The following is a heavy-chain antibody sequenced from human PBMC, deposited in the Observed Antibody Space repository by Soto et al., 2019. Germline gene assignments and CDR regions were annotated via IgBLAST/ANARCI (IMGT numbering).Heavy chain of an antibody. D-gene: IGHD3-3*01. V-gene: IGHV1-3*01. Sequence: ASVKVSCKASGDSFNTYVIHWVRQAPGQGLEWMGWINVASGGRKYSQKVQGRVTLTGDTSASTAYMELSSLKSEDTAVYYCARDFGPLNLLASGFYYYGMDVWGQGTTVTVSS. CDR2: INVASGGR. J-gene: IGHJ6*02. CDR1: GDSFNTYV. CDR3: ARDFGPLNLLASGFYYYGMDV.